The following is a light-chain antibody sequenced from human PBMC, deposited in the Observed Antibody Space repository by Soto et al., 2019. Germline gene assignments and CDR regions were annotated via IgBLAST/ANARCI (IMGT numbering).Light chain of an antibody. J-gene: IGLJ3*02. V-gene: IGLV1-51*01. CDR3: GTWDGSLDSWV. CDR1: AANIRDNY. CDR2: DNV. Sequence: QSVLTQPPSVSAAPGQKVTIACSGSAANIRDNYVSWYQQVPGTAPKLLIYDNVKRVPGIPDRFSGSKSGTSATLAIAGLQTGDDADYYCGTWDGSLDSWVFGGGTQLTVL.